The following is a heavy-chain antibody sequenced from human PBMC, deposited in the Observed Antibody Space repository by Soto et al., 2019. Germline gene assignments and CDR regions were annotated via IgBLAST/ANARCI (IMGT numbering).Heavy chain of an antibody. V-gene: IGHV3-21*01. J-gene: IGHJ4*02. CDR3: ARAFCSGGSCYLDY. Sequence: GGSLRLSCAASGFTFSNYNMHWVRQAPGKGLEWVSSISSTSSFIYYAGSVKGRFTISRDSAKNSLYLQMNSLRGEDTAVYYCARAFCSGGSCYLDYWGQGTLVTVSS. CDR1: GFTFSNYN. CDR2: ISSTSSFI. D-gene: IGHD2-15*01.